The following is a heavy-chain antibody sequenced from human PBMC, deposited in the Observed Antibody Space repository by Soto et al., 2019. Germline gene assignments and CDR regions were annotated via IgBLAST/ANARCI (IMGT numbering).Heavy chain of an antibody. V-gene: IGHV3-66*01. CDR2: IYSGGST. J-gene: IGHJ4*02. Sequence: PGGSLRLSCAASGFTVSSNYMSWVRQAPGKGLEWVSVIYSGGSTYYADSVKGRFTISRDNSKNTLYLQMNSLRAEDTAVYYCARDKKSSSGYLYYFDYWGQGTLVTVSS. CDR1: GFTVSSNY. CDR3: ARDKKSSSGYLYYFDY. D-gene: IGHD6-19*01.